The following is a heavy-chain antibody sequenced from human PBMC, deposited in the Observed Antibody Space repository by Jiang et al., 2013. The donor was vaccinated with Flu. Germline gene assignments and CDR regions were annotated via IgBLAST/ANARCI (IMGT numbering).Heavy chain of an antibody. Sequence: RLSCAASGFTFSSYAMHWVRQAPGKGLEWVAVISYDGSNKYYADSVKGRFTISRDNSKNTLYLQMNSLRAEDTAVYYCARDGGYCSSTSCYTGGDYWGQGTLVTVSS. V-gene: IGHV3-30-3*01. J-gene: IGHJ4*02. CDR1: GFTFSSYA. CDR3: ARDGGYCSSTSCYTGGDY. D-gene: IGHD2-2*02. CDR2: ISYDGSNK.